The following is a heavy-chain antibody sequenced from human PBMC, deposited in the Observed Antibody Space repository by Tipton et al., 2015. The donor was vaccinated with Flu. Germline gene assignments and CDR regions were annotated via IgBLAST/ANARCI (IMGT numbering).Heavy chain of an antibody. V-gene: IGHV4-59*08. CDR1: GGSISGYY. Sequence: TLSLTCTVSGGSISGYYWSWIRQPPGKGLEWIGYMSNSGSTNYNPSLKSRVTITVDTSKKQFSLKLSSVTAADTAVYFCARHIQVWPLYYFEHWGQGTLITVSS. CDR2: MSNSGST. J-gene: IGHJ4*02. D-gene: IGHD5-18*01. CDR3: ARHIQVWPLYYFEH.